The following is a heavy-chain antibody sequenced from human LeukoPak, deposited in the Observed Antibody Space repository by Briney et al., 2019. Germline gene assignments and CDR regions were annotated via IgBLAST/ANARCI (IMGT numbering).Heavy chain of an antibody. CDR2: INHSGST. Sequence: SETLSLTCAVYGGSFSGYYWGWIRQPPGKGLEWIGEINHSGSTKYNPSLESRVTISVDTSKNQFSLKMRSVTAADTAVYYCARGDPAAGGSNFDHWGQGTLVTVSS. J-gene: IGHJ4*02. CDR3: ARGDPAAGGSNFDH. V-gene: IGHV4-34*01. CDR1: GGSFSGYY. D-gene: IGHD2-15*01.